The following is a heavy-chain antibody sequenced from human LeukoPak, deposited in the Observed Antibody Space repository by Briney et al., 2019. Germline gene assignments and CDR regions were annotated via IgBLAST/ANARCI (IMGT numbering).Heavy chain of an antibody. D-gene: IGHD4-17*01. V-gene: IGHV3-30*18. CDR3: AKGRNEDGDAALNY. J-gene: IGHJ4*02. CDR2: ISNGGSV. Sequence: GGSLRLSCAASGFTFTSSAIHWVRQAPGKGLEWVAVISNGGSVYADSVKGRFTVTRDNSKNTVHLQMNSLRAEDTAAYHCAKGRNEDGDAALNYWGQGTLVTVSS. CDR1: GFTFTSSA.